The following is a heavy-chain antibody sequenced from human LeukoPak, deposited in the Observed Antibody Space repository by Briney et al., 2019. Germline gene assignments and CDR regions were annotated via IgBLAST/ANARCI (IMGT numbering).Heavy chain of an antibody. D-gene: IGHD3-10*01. Sequence: GGPLRLSCAASGFTFSTYWMHWVRQAPGKGLVWVSRINSAGSSTSYADSVKGRFTISRDNAKNTLYLQMNSLRVEDTALYYCARGVPGGLDYWGQGTLVTVSS. CDR3: ARGVPGGLDY. CDR2: INSAGSST. CDR1: GFTFSTYW. V-gene: IGHV3-74*01. J-gene: IGHJ4*02.